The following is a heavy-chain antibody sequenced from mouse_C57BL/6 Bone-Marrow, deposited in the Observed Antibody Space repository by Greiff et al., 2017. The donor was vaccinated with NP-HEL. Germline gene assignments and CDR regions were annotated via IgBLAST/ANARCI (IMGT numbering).Heavy chain of an antibody. CDR3: ARHDGSFDY. D-gene: IGHD2-3*01. J-gene: IGHJ2*01. V-gene: IGHV5-12*01. CDR2: ISNGGGST. CDR1: GFTFSDYY. Sequence: EVQLVESGGGLVQPGGSLKLSCAASGFTFSDYYMYWVRQTPEKRLEWVAYISNGGGSTYYPDTVQGRFTISRDNAKNTLYLQMSRLKSEDTAMYYCARHDGSFDYWGQGTTLTVSS.